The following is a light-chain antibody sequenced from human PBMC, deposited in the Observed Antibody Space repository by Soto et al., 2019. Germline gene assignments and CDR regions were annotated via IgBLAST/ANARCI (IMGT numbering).Light chain of an antibody. V-gene: IGKV3-11*01. CDR1: QSISSY. CDR2: DAF. Sequence: EVVLTQSPATLSLSPGERATLSCRASQSISSYLAWYQQKPGQSPRLLISDAFNRATGIPARFSGSGSGTDFTLTISSLDSEDFVVYYCQQRSNWPPTFGQGTKLEIK. J-gene: IGKJ2*01. CDR3: QQRSNWPPT.